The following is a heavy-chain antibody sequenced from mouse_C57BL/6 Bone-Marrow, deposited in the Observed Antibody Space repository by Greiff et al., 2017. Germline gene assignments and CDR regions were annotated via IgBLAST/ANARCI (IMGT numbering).Heavy chain of an antibody. J-gene: IGHJ1*03. CDR3: ARPYYGNCWCVDV. V-gene: IGHV1-55*01. CDR1: GYTFTSYW. CDR2: IYPGSGST. D-gene: IGHD2-10*01. Sequence: VQLQQPGAELVKPGASVKMSCKASGYTFTSYWITWVKQRPGQGLEWIGDIYPGSGSTNYNEKFKSKATLTVDTSSSTAYMQLSSLTSEDSAVYYCARPYYGNCWCVDVWGTGTTVTVSS.